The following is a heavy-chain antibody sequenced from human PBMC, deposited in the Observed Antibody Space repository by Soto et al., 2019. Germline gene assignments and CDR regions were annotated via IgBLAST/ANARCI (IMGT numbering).Heavy chain of an antibody. CDR2: IIPIFGTA. CDR1: GDTLNNYA. D-gene: IGHD2-15*01. V-gene: IGHV1-69*13. J-gene: IGHJ4*02. Sequence: ASVEVSCKXSGDTLNNYAVNWVRQAPGQGLEWMGGIIPIFGTATYAQKFLGRVSITADESTSTVYMELSSLRSEDTAVYYCARGQEHWYGSSTGGGSSYYFDYWGQGTLVTVSS. CDR3: ARGQEHWYGSSTGGGSSYYFDY.